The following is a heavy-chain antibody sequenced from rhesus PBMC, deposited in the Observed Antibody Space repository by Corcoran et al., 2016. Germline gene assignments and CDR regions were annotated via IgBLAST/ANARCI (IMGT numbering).Heavy chain of an antibody. CDR3: ARRGGYTSDFDF. V-gene: IGHV4-106*01. CDR2: IYGRTGGT. D-gene: IGHD2-39*02. J-gene: IGHJ4*01. CDR1: GGSIRDHYY. Sequence: QVQLQGSGPGLVKPSETLSLTCAVSGGSIRDHYYWSWIRQPPGKGLEWIGYIYGRTGGTNYNPSLENRVAVSKDTSKNQFSLKLSSVTAADTAIYYCARRGGYTSDFDFWGQGVLVTVSS.